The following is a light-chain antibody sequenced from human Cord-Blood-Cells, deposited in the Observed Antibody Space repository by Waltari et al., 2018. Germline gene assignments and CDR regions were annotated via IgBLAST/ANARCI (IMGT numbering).Light chain of an antibody. J-gene: IGKJ3*01. V-gene: IGKV1-8*01. Sequence: AIRMTQSPSSFSASTGDRVTITCRASQGISSYLAWYQQKPGKAPKLLIYAASTLQSGVPSRFSGSGSGTDFTPTISCLQSEDFATYYCQQYYSYLTFGPGTKVDIK. CDR3: QQYYSYLT. CDR1: QGISSY. CDR2: AAS.